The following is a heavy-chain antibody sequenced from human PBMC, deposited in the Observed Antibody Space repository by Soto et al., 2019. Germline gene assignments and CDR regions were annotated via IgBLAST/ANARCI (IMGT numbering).Heavy chain of an antibody. V-gene: IGHV3-48*03. D-gene: IGHD3-3*01. CDR1: GFTFSSYE. CDR3: ARALDFWSGYLSD. CDR2: ISSGGTTI. J-gene: IGHJ4*02. Sequence: PGGSLRLSCAASGFTFSSYEMNWVRQAPGKGLEWVSYISSGGTTIYYADSVTGRFTISRDNAKNSLDLQMNSLRADDTAIYYCARALDFWSGYLSDWGQGTLVTVSS.